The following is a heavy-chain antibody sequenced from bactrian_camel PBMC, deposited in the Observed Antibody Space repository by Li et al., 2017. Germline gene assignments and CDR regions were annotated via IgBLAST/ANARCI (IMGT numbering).Heavy chain of an antibody. J-gene: IGHJ4*01. CDR1: GYTYNRNC. CDR2: IATGSGNT. CDR3: ATDQEWSPLMGRPTSVCSKKGYNF. D-gene: IGHD3*01. Sequence: VQLVESGGGSVQAGGSLRLSCAASGYTYNRNCTAWFRQAPGKEREGVARIATGSGNTYYADSVKGRFTISQDNAKNTVYLQMNSLKPEDTAMYYCATDQEWSPLMGRPTSVCSKKGYNFWGQGTQVTVS. V-gene: IGHV3S1*01.